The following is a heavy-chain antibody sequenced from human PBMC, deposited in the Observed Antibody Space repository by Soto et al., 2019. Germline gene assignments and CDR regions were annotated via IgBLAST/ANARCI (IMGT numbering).Heavy chain of an antibody. V-gene: IGHV4-39*01. CDR2: IYYSGYT. CDR1: GGSISSSSYY. J-gene: IGHJ6*02. Sequence: SETLSLTCTVSGGSISSSSYYWGWIRQPPGKGLEWIGSIYYSGYTYYNPSLKSRVTISVDTSKNQLSMKLSTVTAADMAVYYCARHNGPLYVGYYYDMDVWGQGTTVTAP. CDR3: ARHNGPLYVGYYYDMDV. D-gene: IGHD3-16*01.